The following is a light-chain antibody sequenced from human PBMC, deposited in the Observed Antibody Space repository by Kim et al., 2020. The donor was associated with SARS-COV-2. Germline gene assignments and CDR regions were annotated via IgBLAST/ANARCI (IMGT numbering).Light chain of an antibody. CDR1: NSNIGNNY. J-gene: IGLJ2*01. V-gene: IGLV1-51*01. CDR3: GTWDTSLSTGV. CDR2: DNN. Sequence: GQKLTISCSGGNSNIGNNYVSWYQQLPGTAPKLLIYDNNKRPSGIPDRFSGSKSGTSATLGITGLQTGDEADYYCGTWDTSLSTGVFGGGTQLTVL.